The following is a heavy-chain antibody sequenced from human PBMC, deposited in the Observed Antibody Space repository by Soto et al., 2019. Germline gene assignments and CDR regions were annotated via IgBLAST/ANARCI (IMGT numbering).Heavy chain of an antibody. CDR3: ARGKYSSSLRVFDY. CDR1: GPSISSYY. V-gene: IGHV4-34*01. Sequence: SDTLSLTCTVSGPSISSYYCIWIRRPPGKGLEWIGEINHSGSTNYNPSLKSRVTISVDTSKNQFSLKLSSVTAADTAVYYCARGKYSSSLRVFDYWGQGTLVTVSS. D-gene: IGHD6-13*01. CDR2: INHSGST. J-gene: IGHJ4*02.